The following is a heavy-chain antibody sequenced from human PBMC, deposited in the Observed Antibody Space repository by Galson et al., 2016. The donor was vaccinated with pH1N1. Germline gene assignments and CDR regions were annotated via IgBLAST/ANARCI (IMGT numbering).Heavy chain of an antibody. D-gene: IGHD6-19*01. CDR1: GFTFSTYA. V-gene: IGHV3-30-3*01. J-gene: IGHJ6*02. Sequence: SLRLSCAASGFTFSTYAMHWVRQAPGKGLEWVALTSYDGSNKYYADSVKGRFTISRDNSKNTLYLEMNSLRAEDTAVYYCARETPYGSGWGYYYGMDVWGQGTTVTGSS. CDR3: ARETPYGSGWGYYYGMDV. CDR2: TSYDGSNK.